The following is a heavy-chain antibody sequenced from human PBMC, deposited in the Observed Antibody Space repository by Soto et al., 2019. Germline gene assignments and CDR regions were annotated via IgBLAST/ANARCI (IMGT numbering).Heavy chain of an antibody. Sequence: PGGSLRLSCAASGFTVSSNYMSWVRQAPGKGLEWVSVIYSGGSTYYADSVKGRFTISRDNSKNTLYLQMNSLRAEDTAVYYCARERPRSGRRYYYGMDVWGQGTTVTVSS. CDR2: IYSGGST. V-gene: IGHV3-53*01. D-gene: IGHD3-10*01. J-gene: IGHJ6*02. CDR1: GFTVSSNY. CDR3: ARERPRSGRRYYYGMDV.